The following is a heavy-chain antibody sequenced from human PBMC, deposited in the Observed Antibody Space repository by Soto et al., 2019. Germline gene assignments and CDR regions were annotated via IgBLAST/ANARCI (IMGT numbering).Heavy chain of an antibody. CDR1: GFTFSNAW. V-gene: IGHV3-15*01. D-gene: IGHD6-6*01. J-gene: IGHJ6*03. Sequence: GGSLRLSCAASGFTFSNAWMSWVRQAPGKGLEWVGRIKSKTDGGTTDYAAPVKGKFTISRDDSKNTLYLQMNSLKTEDTAVYYCTTEKQLAHEEYYYYYYYMDVWGKGTTVTVSS. CDR3: TTEKQLAHEEYYYYYYYMDV. CDR2: IKSKTDGGTT.